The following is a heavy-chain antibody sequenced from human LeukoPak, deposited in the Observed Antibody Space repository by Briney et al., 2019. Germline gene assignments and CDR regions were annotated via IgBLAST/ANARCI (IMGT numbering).Heavy chain of an antibody. D-gene: IGHD3-22*01. V-gene: IGHV3-21*01. J-gene: IGHJ4*02. CDR3: ARDLYYYDSSGDY. CDR2: ISSSSSYI. Sequence: GGSLRLSCAASGFTFSSYSMNWVCQAPGKGLEWVSSISSSSSYIYYADSVKGRFTISRDNAKNSLYLQMNSLRAEDTAVYYCARDLYYYDSSGDYWGQGTLVTVSS. CDR1: GFTFSSYS.